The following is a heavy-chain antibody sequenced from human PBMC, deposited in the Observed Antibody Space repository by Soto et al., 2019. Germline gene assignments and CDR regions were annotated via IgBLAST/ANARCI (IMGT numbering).Heavy chain of an antibody. Sequence: ASVKVSCKASGYTFTSYDINWVRQATGQGLEWMGWMNPNSGNTGYAQKSQGRVTMTRNTSISTAYMDLSSLRSEDTAVYYCARVLSDYIWGSYRSPNYYYMDVWGKGTTVTVSS. V-gene: IGHV1-8*01. CDR3: ARVLSDYIWGSYRSPNYYYMDV. J-gene: IGHJ6*03. CDR2: MNPNSGNT. CDR1: GYTFTSYD. D-gene: IGHD3-16*02.